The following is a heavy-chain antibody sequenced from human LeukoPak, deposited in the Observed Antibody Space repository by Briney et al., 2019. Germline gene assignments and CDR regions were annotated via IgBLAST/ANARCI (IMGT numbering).Heavy chain of an antibody. CDR2: IYYSGST. CDR1: GGSVSSGSYY. Sequence: SETLSLTCTVSGGSVSSGSYYWSWIRQPPGKGLEWIGYIYYSGSTNYNPSLKSRVTISVDTSKNQFSLKLSSVTAADTAVYYCARQNPAAAGQGLDYWGQGALVTVSS. J-gene: IGHJ4*02. V-gene: IGHV4-61*01. CDR3: ARQNPAAAGQGLDY. D-gene: IGHD6-13*01.